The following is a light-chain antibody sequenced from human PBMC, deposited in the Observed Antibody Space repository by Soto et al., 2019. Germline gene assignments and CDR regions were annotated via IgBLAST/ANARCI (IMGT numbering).Light chain of an antibody. CDR3: AAWDDRMSAYV. Sequence: QSVLTQPPSASGTPGQRVTISCSEGISNIGSNPVYWHQHLPGTAPKLLVYRNNQRPSGVPDRFSDSKSGTSAFLAISGLRSEDEADYYCAAWDDRMSAYVFGNGTKVTVL. V-gene: IGLV1-47*01. J-gene: IGLJ1*01. CDR1: ISNIGSNP. CDR2: RNN.